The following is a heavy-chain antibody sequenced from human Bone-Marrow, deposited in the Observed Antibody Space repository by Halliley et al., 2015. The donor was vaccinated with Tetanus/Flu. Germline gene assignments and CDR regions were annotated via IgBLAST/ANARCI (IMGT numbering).Heavy chain of an antibody. Sequence: TLSLTCTVSGVSLTSSGYYWGWIRQPPGKGLEWIGSLYYSGSTYYNPSLKSRVSISVDTSKKQFSLNLTSVTAADTAVYYCARGYNYGMDVWGQGTTVIVSS. J-gene: IGHJ6*02. CDR3: ARGYNYGMDV. V-gene: IGHV4-39*01. CDR2: LYYSGST. CDR1: GVSLTSSGYY.